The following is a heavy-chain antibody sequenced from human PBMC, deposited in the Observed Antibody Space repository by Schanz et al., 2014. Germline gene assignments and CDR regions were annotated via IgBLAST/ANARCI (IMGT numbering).Heavy chain of an antibody. V-gene: IGHV1-69*02. D-gene: IGHD2-2*01. CDR3: ARGTMPGTFDI. J-gene: IGHJ3*02. CDR1: GYTFTDYG. Sequence: QVQLVQSGGEMKKPGASVKVSCKASGYTFTDYGLSWVRQARGQGLEWVGRFIPILDVGNYAQQFQGRVTFTADKSTSTAYMELSSLRYEDTALYYCARGTMPGTFDIWGQGTMXTVSS. CDR2: FIPILDVG.